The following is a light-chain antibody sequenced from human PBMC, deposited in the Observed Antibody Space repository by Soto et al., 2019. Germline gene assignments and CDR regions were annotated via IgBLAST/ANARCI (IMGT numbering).Light chain of an antibody. J-gene: IGKJ5*01. CDR1: QSVSSN. CDR3: QQRSNWTLIT. V-gene: IGKV3-15*01. CDR2: GAS. Sequence: MVLTLSPATLSVFSRERATLSCLASQSVSSNLAWYQQKPGQAPRLLIYGASTRATGIPARFSGSGSGTEFTLTISILQSEDFAFYYCQQRSNWTLITFGQGTRLEIK.